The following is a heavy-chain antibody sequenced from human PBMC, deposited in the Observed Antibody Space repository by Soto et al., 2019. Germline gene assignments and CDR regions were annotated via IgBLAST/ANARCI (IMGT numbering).Heavy chain of an antibody. V-gene: IGHV3-23*01. CDR1: GFLFSSYA. D-gene: IGHD3-3*01. CDR2: ITGSSDYT. Sequence: GGSLRLSCEASGFLFSSYAMNLVRQSPGKGLQWVSSITGSSDYTSYIASVKGRFTISRDNSKNTLYLQMNSLRAEDTAVYFCAKEQTTGVYYALDYWSQGTLVTVSS. CDR3: AKEQTTGVYYALDY. J-gene: IGHJ4*02.